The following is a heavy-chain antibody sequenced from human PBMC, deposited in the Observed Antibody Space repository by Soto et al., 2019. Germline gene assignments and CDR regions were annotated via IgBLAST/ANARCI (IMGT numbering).Heavy chain of an antibody. V-gene: IGHV1-3*01. D-gene: IGHD5-18*01. J-gene: IGHJ4*02. Sequence: GSVKVSCKASGYTFTSYAMHWVRQAPGQRLEWMGRINAVHGIAKYSQKFQGRVTITADKSTSTAYMELSSLRSEDTAVYYCANRGYSYGFVIYWGQGTLVTVSS. CDR2: INAVHGIA. CDR1: GYTFTSYA. CDR3: ANRGYSYGFVIY.